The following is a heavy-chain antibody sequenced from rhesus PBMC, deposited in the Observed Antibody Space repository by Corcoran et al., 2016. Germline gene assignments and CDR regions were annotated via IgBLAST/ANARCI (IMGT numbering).Heavy chain of an antibody. CDR1: GFTFSSYD. CDR2: ISNGGGST. D-gene: IGHD3-28*01. Sequence: EVQLVESGGGLVQPGGSLRLSCAAAGFTFSSYDMSWVRQAPGQGLEGVSYISNGGGSTYSADSVKGRFTISRDNSKNTLSLQMNSLRAEGTAVYYCAKVSDSSYMYFDYWGQGVLVTVSS. CDR3: AKVSDSSYMYFDY. V-gene: IGHV3S5*01. J-gene: IGHJ4*01.